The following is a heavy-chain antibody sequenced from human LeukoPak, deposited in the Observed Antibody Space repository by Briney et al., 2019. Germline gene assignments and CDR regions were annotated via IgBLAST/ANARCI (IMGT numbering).Heavy chain of an antibody. Sequence: SETLSLTCTVSGGSISSFYWSWIRLPPGKGLEWIGYISYTWSTNYHPSFKSRVTMSIDTSKNQFSLNLTSVTAADTAVYYCARTDYYGGGIFYYYGSDLWGQGPMVPVSS. CDR2: ISYTWST. CDR3: ARTDYYGGGIFYYYGSDL. CDR1: GGSISSFY. J-gene: IGHJ3*01. D-gene: IGHD3-10*01. V-gene: IGHV4-59*01.